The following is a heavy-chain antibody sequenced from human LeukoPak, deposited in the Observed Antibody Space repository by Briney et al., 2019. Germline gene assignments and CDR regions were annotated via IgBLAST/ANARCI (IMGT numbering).Heavy chain of an antibody. V-gene: IGHV1-69*04. CDR2: IIPIFGIA. CDR3: ARESCSSTSCYLGWFDP. J-gene: IGHJ5*02. CDR1: GGTFSSYA. Sequence: ASVKVSCKASGGTFSSYAISWVRQATGQGLEWMGRIIPIFGIANCAQKFQGRVTITADKSTSTAYMELSSLRSEDTAVYYCARESCSSTSCYLGWFDPWGQGTLVTVSS. D-gene: IGHD2-2*01.